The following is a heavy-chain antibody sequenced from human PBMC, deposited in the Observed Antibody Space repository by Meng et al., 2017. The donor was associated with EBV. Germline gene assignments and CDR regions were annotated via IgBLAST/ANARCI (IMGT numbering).Heavy chain of an antibody. Sequence: QLQLQESGPGQVKPSXTLFLTRTVLGDSISSFYYWAWLRQPPGRGLEWIGSAHYSGRTYYSPSLRSRVTVSIDTSKNQFSLRLTSVTAADTALYYCARPFPSIVSPRLDPFGDWGQGALVTVSS. CDR3: ARPFPSIVSPRLDPFGD. CDR2: AHYSGRT. J-gene: IGHJ4*02. D-gene: IGHD5/OR15-5a*01. CDR1: GDSISSFYY. V-gene: IGHV4-39*01.